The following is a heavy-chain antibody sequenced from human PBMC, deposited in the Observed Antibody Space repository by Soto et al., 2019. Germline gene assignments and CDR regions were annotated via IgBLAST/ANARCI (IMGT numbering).Heavy chain of an antibody. CDR3: AKDIRTWGARYYGMDV. V-gene: IGHV3-9*01. J-gene: IGHJ6*02. CDR1: GFTFSSYA. Sequence: QTGGSLRLSCAASGFTFSSYAMSWVRQAPGKGLEWVSAISGSGSIGYADSVKGRFTISRDNAKNSLYLQMNSLRAEDTALYYCAKDIRTWGARYYGMDVWGQGTTVT. CDR2: ISGSGSI. D-gene: IGHD3-16*01.